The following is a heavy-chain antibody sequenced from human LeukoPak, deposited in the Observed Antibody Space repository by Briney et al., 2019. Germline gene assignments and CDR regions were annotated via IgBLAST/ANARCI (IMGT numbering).Heavy chain of an antibody. V-gene: IGHV4-61*02. J-gene: IGHJ2*01. D-gene: IGHD2-15*01. CDR2: IYTSGST. CDR3: ARSVVVVAATDWYFDL. Sequence: SQTLSLTCTVSGGSISSGSYYWSWIRQPAGKGLEWIGRIYTSGSTNYSPSLKSRVTISVDTSKNQFSLKLSSVTAADTAVYYCARSVVVVAATDWYFDLWGRGTLVTVSS. CDR1: GGSISSGSYY.